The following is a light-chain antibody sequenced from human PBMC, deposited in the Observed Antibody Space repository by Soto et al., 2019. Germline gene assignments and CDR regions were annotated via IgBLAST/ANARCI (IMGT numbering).Light chain of an antibody. Sequence: QSALTQPASVSGSPGQSITISCTGTSSNVGSYKLVSWYQQHPGKAPKPIIFEVNKRPSGVSNRFSGSKSGNTASLTISGLKVEDEADYYCCSSGGSPTYVFGTGTKVTVL. CDR1: SSNVGSYKL. V-gene: IGLV2-23*02. CDR2: EVN. J-gene: IGLJ1*01. CDR3: CSSGGSPTYV.